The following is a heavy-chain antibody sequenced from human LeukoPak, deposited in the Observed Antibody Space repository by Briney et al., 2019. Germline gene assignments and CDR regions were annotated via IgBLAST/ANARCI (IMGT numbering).Heavy chain of an antibody. CDR3: ARPNITSYYDSRGYDAFDV. V-gene: IGHV5-51*01. CDR2: IYPGDSDT. D-gene: IGHD3-22*01. J-gene: IGHJ3*01. Sequence: GESLKISCKGSGYRFINYWIGWVRQMPGKRLEWMGIIYPGDSDTRYSPSFQGQVTISADKSVRTAYLQWSSLKASDTAMYYCARPNITSYYDSRGYDAFDVWGQGTMVTVSS. CDR1: GYRFINYW.